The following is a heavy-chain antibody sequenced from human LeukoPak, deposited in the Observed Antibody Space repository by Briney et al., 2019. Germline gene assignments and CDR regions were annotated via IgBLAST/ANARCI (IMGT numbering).Heavy chain of an antibody. D-gene: IGHD3-10*01. Sequence: ASVKVSCKASGYTITSYDINWVRQASGQGLEWMGWMNPNSGNTGYAQKFQGRVTMTGNTSISTAYMELSSLRSEDTAVYYCATAEFGDNAFDIWGQGTMVTVSS. CDR1: GYTITSYD. CDR3: ATAEFGDNAFDI. J-gene: IGHJ3*02. CDR2: MNPNSGNT. V-gene: IGHV1-8*01.